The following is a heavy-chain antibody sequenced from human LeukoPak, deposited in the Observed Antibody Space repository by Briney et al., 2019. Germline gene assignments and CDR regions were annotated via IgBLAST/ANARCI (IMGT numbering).Heavy chain of an antibody. V-gene: IGHV3-48*02. J-gene: IGHJ6*02. CDR1: GFTFSSHW. Sequence: GGSLRLSCAASGFTFSSHWMHWVRQAPGKGLEWVSYISSSSSTIYYADSVKGRFTISRDNAKNSLYLQMNSLRDEDTAVYYCAREYYYDSSGYYYPLGGMDVWGQGTTVTVSS. CDR2: ISSSSSTI. D-gene: IGHD3-22*01. CDR3: AREYYYDSSGYYYPLGGMDV.